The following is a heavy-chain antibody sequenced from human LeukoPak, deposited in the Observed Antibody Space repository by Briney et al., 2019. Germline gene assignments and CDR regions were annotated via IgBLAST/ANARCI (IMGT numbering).Heavy chain of an antibody. CDR3: TTSWPKVREGDQ. J-gene: IGHJ4*02. V-gene: IGHV3-23*01. CDR1: GFTFSDYA. Sequence: PGGSLRLSCAASGFTFSDYAMRWVRQAPGKGLEWLSEITRYGADTDYADSVKGRFTNSRDNSKNTLYLQMNSLRVEDTAVYYCTTSWPKVREGDQWGQGTLVTVS. D-gene: IGHD3-10*01. CDR2: ITRYGADT.